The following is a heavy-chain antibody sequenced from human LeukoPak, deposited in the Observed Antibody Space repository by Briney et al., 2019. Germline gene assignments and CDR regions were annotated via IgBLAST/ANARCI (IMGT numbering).Heavy chain of an antibody. Sequence: GGSLRPSCAASGFTFSSYGMHWVRQAPGKGLEWVAFIRYDGSNKYYADSVKGRFTISRDNSKNTLYLQMNSLRAEDTAVYYCAKLPYSSGWPYDAFDIWGQGTMVTVSS. D-gene: IGHD6-19*01. V-gene: IGHV3-30*02. J-gene: IGHJ3*02. CDR3: AKLPYSSGWPYDAFDI. CDR1: GFTFSSYG. CDR2: IRYDGSNK.